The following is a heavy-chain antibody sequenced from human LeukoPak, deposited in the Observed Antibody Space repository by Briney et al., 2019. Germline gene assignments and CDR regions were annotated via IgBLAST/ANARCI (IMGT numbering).Heavy chain of an antibody. CDR1: GYTFTSYD. V-gene: IGHV1-8*01. Sequence: VASVKVSCKASGYTFTSYDINWVRQATGQGLEWMGWMNPNSGNTGYAQKFQGRVTMTRDTSTSTVYMELSSLRTEDTVVYYGARVCEKTIFGVVTRPYGMDVWSQPTTVTVSS. J-gene: IGHJ6*02. CDR2: MNPNSGNT. CDR3: ARVCEKTIFGVVTRPYGMDV. D-gene: IGHD3-3*01.